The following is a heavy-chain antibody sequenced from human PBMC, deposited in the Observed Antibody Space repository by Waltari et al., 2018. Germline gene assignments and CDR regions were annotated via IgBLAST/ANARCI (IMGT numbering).Heavy chain of an antibody. D-gene: IGHD1-26*01. CDR3: ARDRSGTINSFDP. Sequence: QLQLQESGPRLVKPTETLSLTCTVHVRPVSRGPYFWAWIRQPPGKGLEWLGSMFYSGTTYHNSSLKSRVTISVDTSKNQVSLQLKSVTAADTAVYFCARDRSGTINSFDPWGRGTLVTVSS. V-gene: IGHV4-39*07. CDR1: VRPVSRGPYF. J-gene: IGHJ5*02. CDR2: MFYSGTT.